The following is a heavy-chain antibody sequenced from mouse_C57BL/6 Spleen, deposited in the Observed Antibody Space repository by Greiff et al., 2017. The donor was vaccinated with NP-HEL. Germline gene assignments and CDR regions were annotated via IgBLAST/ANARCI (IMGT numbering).Heavy chain of an antibody. Sequence: VQLQQPGAELVMPGASVKLSCKASGYTFTSYWMHWVKQRPGQGLEWIGEIDPSDSYTNYNQKFKGKSTLTVDKSSSTAYMQLSSLTSEDSAVYYCARGSNPYYYAMDYWGQGTSVTVSS. V-gene: IGHV1-69*01. CDR1: GYTFTSYW. CDR3: ARGSNPYYYAMDY. CDR2: IDPSDSYT. J-gene: IGHJ4*01. D-gene: IGHD1-1*01.